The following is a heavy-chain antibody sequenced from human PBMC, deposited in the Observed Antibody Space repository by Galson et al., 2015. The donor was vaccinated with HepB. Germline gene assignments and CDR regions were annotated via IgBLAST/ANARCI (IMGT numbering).Heavy chain of an antibody. Sequence: SLRLSCAASGFTFSSYGMHWVRQAPGKGLEWVAVIWYDGSNKYYADSVKGRFTISRDNSKNTLYLQMNSLRAEDTAVYYCARAGVATIFGGGGYYYYYMDVWGKGTTVTVSS. CDR2: IWYDGSNK. J-gene: IGHJ6*03. V-gene: IGHV3-33*01. CDR3: ARAGVATIFGGGGYYYYYMDV. CDR1: GFTFSSYG. D-gene: IGHD3-3*01.